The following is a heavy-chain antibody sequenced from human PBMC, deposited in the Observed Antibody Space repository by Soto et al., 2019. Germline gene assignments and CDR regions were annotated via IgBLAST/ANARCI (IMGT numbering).Heavy chain of an antibody. CDR2: IKQDGNER. V-gene: IGHV3-7*01. J-gene: IGHJ4*02. Sequence: GGSLRLSCAASGFTFSTYWMSWVRQAPGKGLEWVANIKQDGNERYYVDSVKGRFTISRDNAKNSLYLQMNSLRAEDTAVYYCARDSGTSDYWGQGTLVTVSS. CDR1: GFTFSTYW. CDR3: ARDSGTSDY. D-gene: IGHD1-1*01.